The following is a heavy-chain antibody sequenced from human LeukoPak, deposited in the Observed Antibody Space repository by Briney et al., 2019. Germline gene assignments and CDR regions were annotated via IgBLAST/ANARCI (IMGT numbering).Heavy chain of an antibody. CDR2: ISAYNGDT. J-gene: IGHJ4*02. CDR3: ARGRKDYGDYYFDY. V-gene: IGHV1-18*01. Sequence: ASVKVSCKASGYTFTSYGISWVRLAPGQGLEWMGWISAYNGDTNYAQKLQDRVTITTDTSTSTAYMELRSLRSDDTAVYYCARGRKDYGDYYFDYWGQGILVTVSS. D-gene: IGHD4-17*01. CDR1: GYTFTSYG.